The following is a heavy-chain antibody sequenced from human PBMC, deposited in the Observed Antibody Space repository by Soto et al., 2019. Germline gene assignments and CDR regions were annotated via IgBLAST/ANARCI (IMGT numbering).Heavy chain of an antibody. Sequence: QVQLVESGGGVVQPGRSLRLSCAASGFTFSSYGMHWVRQAPGKGLEWVAVISYDGSNKYYADSVKGRFTISRDNSKNPLYLQRNSLRAEDTAVYYCAKDQRPVVVAAPSDYWGQGTLVTVSS. J-gene: IGHJ4*02. V-gene: IGHV3-30*18. CDR2: ISYDGSNK. D-gene: IGHD2-15*01. CDR3: AKDQRPVVVAAPSDY. CDR1: GFTFSSYG.